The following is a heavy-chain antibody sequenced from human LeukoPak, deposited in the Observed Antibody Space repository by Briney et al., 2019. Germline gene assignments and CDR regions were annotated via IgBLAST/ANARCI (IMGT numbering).Heavy chain of an antibody. V-gene: IGHV1-2*02. Sequence: ASVKVSCKASGYTFTTYYIYCVRQAPEQGLEWMGWINPNSGGTNYAQKFQGRGTMTRDTSISTAYMELSRLRSDDTAVYYCARPSTIFGVVTRSYYMDVWGKGTTVTVSS. J-gene: IGHJ6*03. D-gene: IGHD3-3*01. CDR2: INPNSGGT. CDR1: GYTFTTYY. CDR3: ARPSTIFGVVTRSYYMDV.